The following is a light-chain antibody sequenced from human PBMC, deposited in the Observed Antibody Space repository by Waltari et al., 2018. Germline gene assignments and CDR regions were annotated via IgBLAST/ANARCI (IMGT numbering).Light chain of an antibody. CDR3: MQGIHRPWT. V-gene: IGKV2-30*01. CDR2: KVS. CDR1: QSLVSSDGNTY. J-gene: IGKJ1*01. Sequence: DVVMTQSPLSLPVTLGQPASISCRPSQSLVSSDGNTYFNCFQQRPGQSPRRLLYKVSTRDSGVPDRFSGSGSGTDFTLRISRVGAEDVGVYYCMQGIHRPWTFGQGTKLEIK.